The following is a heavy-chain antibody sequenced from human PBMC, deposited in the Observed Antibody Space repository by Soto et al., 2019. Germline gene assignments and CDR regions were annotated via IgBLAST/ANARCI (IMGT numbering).Heavy chain of an antibody. CDR1: GDTFSSFA. CDR3: ARDKDREQLGGNYYYALDV. D-gene: IGHD1-1*01. Sequence: QVQLVQSGAEVKKPGSSVKVSCKASGDTFSSFAISWVRQAPGQGLEWMGGIITIFRPPKYAQKFPGRVTITADEFTSKAYMEPSSLRSEDTAVYYWARDKDREQLGGNYYYALDVWGQGTTVIVSS. J-gene: IGHJ6*02. V-gene: IGHV1-69*12. CDR2: IITIFRPP.